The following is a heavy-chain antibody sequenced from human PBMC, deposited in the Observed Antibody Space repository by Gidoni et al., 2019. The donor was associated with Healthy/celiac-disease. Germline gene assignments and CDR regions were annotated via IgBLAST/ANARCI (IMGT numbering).Heavy chain of an antibody. CDR2: INHSGST. J-gene: IGHJ4*02. V-gene: IGHV4-34*01. Sequence: QVQLQQWGAGLLKPSETLSLTCAVYGGSFSGYYWSWIRQPPGKGLEWIGEINHSGSTNYNPSLKSRVTISVDTSKNQFSLKLSSVTAADTAVYYCARGIAAAGSQVPFFDYRGQGTLVTVSS. CDR3: ARGIAAAGSQVPFFDY. CDR1: GGSFSGYY. D-gene: IGHD6-13*01.